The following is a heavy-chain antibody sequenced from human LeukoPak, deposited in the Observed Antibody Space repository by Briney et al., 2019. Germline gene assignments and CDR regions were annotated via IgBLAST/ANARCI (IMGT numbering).Heavy chain of an antibody. J-gene: IGHJ5*02. V-gene: IGHV4-34*01. Sequence: PSETLSLTCAVYGGSFSGYYWSWIRQPPGKGLEWIGEINHSGSTNYNPSLKSRVTISVDTSKNQFSLKLSSVTTADTAVYYCARRRSGLMVSWFDPWGQGTLVTVSS. CDR1: GGSFSGYY. D-gene: IGHD2-8*01. CDR3: ARRRSGLMVSWFDP. CDR2: INHSGST.